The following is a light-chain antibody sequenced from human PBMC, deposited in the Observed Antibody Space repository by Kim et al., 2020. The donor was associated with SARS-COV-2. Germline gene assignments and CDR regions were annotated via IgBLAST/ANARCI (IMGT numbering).Light chain of an antibody. J-gene: IGKJ1*01. CDR2: AAS. CDR3: QQYEDSPKT. CDR1: QSLTTYS. Sequence: SSGEIATLSCRATQSLTTYSLAWYQQKPGQAPRLLIYAASNRATGIPDRFSGSGSGTDFTLTITRLEPEDFAMYYCQQYEDSPKTFGQGTKVDIK. V-gene: IGKV3-20*01.